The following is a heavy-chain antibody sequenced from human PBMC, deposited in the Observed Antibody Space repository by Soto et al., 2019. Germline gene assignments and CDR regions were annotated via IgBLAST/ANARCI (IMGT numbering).Heavy chain of an antibody. J-gene: IGHJ4*02. Sequence: EVQLVESGGGVVQPGGSLRLSCAASGFTFSSYWMHWVRQVPGKGPVCVSRINGDGSTTYYADSVKGRFTISRDNAKSTLFLQMNSLRSEDTAVYSCARDGVNYQVPISRRGFDFWGQGALVTVSS. D-gene: IGHD3-16*02. CDR1: GFTFSSYW. CDR2: INGDGSTT. CDR3: ARDGVNYQVPISRRGFDF. V-gene: IGHV3-74*01.